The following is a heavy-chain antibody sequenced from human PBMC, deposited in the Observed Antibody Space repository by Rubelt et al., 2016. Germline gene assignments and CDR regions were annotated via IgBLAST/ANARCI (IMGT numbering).Heavy chain of an antibody. V-gene: IGHV5-51*01. D-gene: IGHD2-2*01. CDR2: IYPGDSHP. J-gene: IGHJ3*02. Sequence: GKGLEWMGIIYPGDSHPRYSPSFQGQVTISADKSISTAYLQWSSLKASDTAMYYCARHTPSGYCTTTSCHAFDIWGQGTMVTVTS. CDR3: ARHTPSGYCTTTSCHAFDI.